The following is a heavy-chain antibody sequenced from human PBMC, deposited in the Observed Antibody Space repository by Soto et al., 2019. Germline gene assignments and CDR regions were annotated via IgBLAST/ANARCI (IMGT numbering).Heavy chain of an antibody. CDR1: GFTFSNYG. J-gene: IGHJ4*02. Sequence: QVQLVESGGGVVQPGGSLRLSCAASGFTFSNYGMHWVRQALGKGLEWVAVIWYDGNNKYYADSVKGRFTISRDNSNNTLYVQMTSLRAEDTAVYYCARGLHSLFDYWGQGTLVTVSS. V-gene: IGHV3-33*01. CDR3: ARGLHSLFDY. D-gene: IGHD2-21*01. CDR2: IWYDGNNK.